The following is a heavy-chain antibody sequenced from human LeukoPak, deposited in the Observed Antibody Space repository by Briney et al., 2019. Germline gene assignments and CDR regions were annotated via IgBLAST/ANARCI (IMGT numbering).Heavy chain of an antibody. D-gene: IGHD2-2*01. CDR3: AKDIIVLVPAANTVEDY. CDR2: ISGSGGST. Sequence: GGSLRLSCAASGFTFSSYAMSWVRQAPGKGLEWVSAISGSGGSTYYADSVKGRFTISRDNSKNTLYLQMNSLRAEDTAVYYCAKDIIVLVPAANTVEDYWGQGTLVTVSS. V-gene: IGHV3-23*01. J-gene: IGHJ4*02. CDR1: GFTFSSYA.